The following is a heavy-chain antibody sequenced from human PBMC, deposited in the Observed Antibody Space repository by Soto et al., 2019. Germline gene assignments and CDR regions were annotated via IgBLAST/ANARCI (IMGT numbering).Heavy chain of an antibody. CDR3: ARRSRWYYYGTASYYNLWLDP. D-gene: IGHD3-10*01. V-gene: IGHV4-39*01. J-gene: IGHJ5*02. CDR1: GDSISNTAYY. Sequence: QVQLQESGPGLVKPSETLSLTCTVSGDSISNTAYYWGWIRQPPGKGLEWIGDIYHSGSTYYNPSLKSRVTISVDTSKNQFSLKLRSVPAADTAVYYCARRSRWYYYGTASYYNLWLDPWGQGTLVTVSS. CDR2: IYHSGST.